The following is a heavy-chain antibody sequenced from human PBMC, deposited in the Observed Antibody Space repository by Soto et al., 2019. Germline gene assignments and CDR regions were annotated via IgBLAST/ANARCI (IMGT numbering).Heavy chain of an antibody. D-gene: IGHD3-22*01. CDR3: ACRYYYDSSGLLVDYYGMDV. Sequence: SPRLSCAASGFTFSSYGMHWVRQAPGKGLEWVAVISYDGSNKYYADSVKGRFTISRDNSKNTLYLQMNSLRAEDTAVYYCACRYYYDSSGLLVDYYGMDVWGQGTTVTVSS. CDR1: GFTFSSYG. V-gene: IGHV3-30*03. J-gene: IGHJ6*02. CDR2: ISYDGSNK.